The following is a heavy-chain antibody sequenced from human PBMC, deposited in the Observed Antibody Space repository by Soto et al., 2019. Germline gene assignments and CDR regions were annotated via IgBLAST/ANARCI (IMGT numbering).Heavy chain of an antibody. J-gene: IGHJ4*02. CDR2: IYYSGST. V-gene: IGHV4-39*01. Sequence: QLQLQESGPGLVKPSETLSLTCTVSGGSISSSSYYWGWIRQPPGKGLEWIGSIYYSGSTYYNPSLKSRVTISVDTSENQFSLKLSSVTAADTAVYYCERRNQLRTTRSGSFDYWGQGTLVTVSS. CDR3: ERRNQLRTTRSGSFDY. D-gene: IGHD1-7*01. CDR1: GGSISSSSYY.